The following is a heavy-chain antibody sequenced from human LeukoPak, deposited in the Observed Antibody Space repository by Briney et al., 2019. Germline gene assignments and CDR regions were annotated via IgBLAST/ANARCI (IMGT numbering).Heavy chain of an antibody. V-gene: IGHV3-21*01. CDR2: ISSSSSYI. D-gene: IGHD3-22*01. CDR3: ARDGLGMIAPDY. Sequence: KTGGSLRLSCTASGFPFSSFAMSWVRQAPGKGLEWVSSISSSSSYIYYADSVKGRFTISRDNAKNSLYLQMNSLRAEDTAVYYCARDGLGMIAPDYWGQGTLVTVSS. CDR1: GFPFSSFA. J-gene: IGHJ4*02.